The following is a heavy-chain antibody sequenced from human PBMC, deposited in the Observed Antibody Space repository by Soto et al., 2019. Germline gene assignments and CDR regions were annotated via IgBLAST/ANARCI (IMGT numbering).Heavy chain of an antibody. CDR1: GGSISSGDYY. Sequence: SETLSLTCTFSGGSISSGDYYLSWIRQPPGKGLEWIGYIYYSGSTYYNPSLKSRVTISVDTSKNQFSLKLSSVTAADTAVYYCARDRPNSSGYYYWGQGTLVTVSS. CDR3: ARDRPNSSGYYY. J-gene: IGHJ4*02. D-gene: IGHD3-22*01. CDR2: IYYSGST. V-gene: IGHV4-30-4*01.